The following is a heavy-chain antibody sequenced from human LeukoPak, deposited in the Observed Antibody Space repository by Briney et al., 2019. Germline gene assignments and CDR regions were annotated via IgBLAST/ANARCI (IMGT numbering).Heavy chain of an antibody. V-gene: IGHV4-39*01. CDR2: TYYSGST. CDR3: ARHPAHYYDSSGYYVFDY. J-gene: IGHJ4*02. Sequence: SETLSLTCTVSGGSISSSSYYWGWIRQPPGKGLEWIGSTYYSGSTYYNPSLKSRVTISVDTSKNQFSLKLSSVTAADTAVYYCARHPAHYYDSSGYYVFDYWGQGTLVTVSS. CDR1: GGSISSSSYY. D-gene: IGHD3-22*01.